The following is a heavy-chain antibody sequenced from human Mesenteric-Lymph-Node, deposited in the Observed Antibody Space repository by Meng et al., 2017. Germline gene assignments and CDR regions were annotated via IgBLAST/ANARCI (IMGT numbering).Heavy chain of an antibody. V-gene: IGHV3-53*01. CDR3: ARDRFVSGWYKGADY. CDR1: EITVSSSY. Sequence: GGSLRLSCAASEITVSSSYMSWVRRAPGKGLEWVSSIYSDSSTYYADSVKGRFTISRDSSKNTLYLQMSALRADDTAVYFCARDRFVSGWYKGADYWGQGT. J-gene: IGHJ4*02. CDR2: IYSDSST. D-gene: IGHD6-19*01.